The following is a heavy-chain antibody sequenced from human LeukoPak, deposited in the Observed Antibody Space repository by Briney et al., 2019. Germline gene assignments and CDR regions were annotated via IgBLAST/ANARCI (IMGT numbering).Heavy chain of an antibody. V-gene: IGHV3-11*04. Sequence: GGSLRLSCAASGFTFSDYYMSWIRQAPGKGLEWVSYISSSGSTIYYTDSVKGRFTISRDNAKNSLYLQMNSLRAEDTAVYYCARSTWTQLWPNWGQGTLVTVSS. CDR1: GFTFSDYY. D-gene: IGHD5-18*01. CDR3: ARSTWTQLWPN. J-gene: IGHJ4*02. CDR2: ISSSGSTI.